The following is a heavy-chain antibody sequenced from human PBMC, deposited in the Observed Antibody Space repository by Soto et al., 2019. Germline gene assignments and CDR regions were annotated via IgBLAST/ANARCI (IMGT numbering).Heavy chain of an antibody. CDR1: GGTFSSYT. V-gene: IGHV1-69*01. CDR3: ARDGTLYDSRAYYYLY. CDR2: ITPMFGTP. Sequence: QVQLVQSGAEVKKPGSSVKVSCKASGGTFSSYTITWVRQAPGQGLEWMGGITPMFGTPNYAQNFRGRVTITADDPKSTAYMELYILRSEDTAMYFCARDGTLYDSRAYYYLYWGQGTLVTVSS. J-gene: IGHJ4*02. D-gene: IGHD3-22*01.